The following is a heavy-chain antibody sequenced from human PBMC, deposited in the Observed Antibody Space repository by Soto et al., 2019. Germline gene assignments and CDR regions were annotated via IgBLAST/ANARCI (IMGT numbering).Heavy chain of an antibody. J-gene: IGHJ3*01. V-gene: IGHV1-69*01. D-gene: IGHD6-19*01. CDR1: GGTFTKYA. CDR2: IVPLPGTT. Sequence: QVQLVQSGAAVRKPGSSVKVSCKASGGTFTKYAITWVRQSPRQGLEWMGGIVPLPGTTNSAQKFRGRVTISADESTSTAYLELSSMRSEETDSHYCESGVGCLGASSGWPDSAFDVWGQGTMVIVSS. CDR3: ESGVGCLGASSGWPDSAFDV.